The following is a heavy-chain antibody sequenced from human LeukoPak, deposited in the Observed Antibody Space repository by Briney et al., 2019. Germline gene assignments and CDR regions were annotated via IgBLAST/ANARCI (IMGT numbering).Heavy chain of an antibody. Sequence: PGGSLRLSCAASGFSFRTYWMTWVRRAPGKGLEWVADIKKDGSERYYVDSVKGRFTISRDNAKNTVYLQMYSLRAEDTAVYYCAKQMAVDYFDYWGQGTLVTVSS. CDR3: AKQMAVDYFDY. J-gene: IGHJ4*02. D-gene: IGHD5-24*01. CDR2: IKKDGSER. CDR1: GFSFRTYW. V-gene: IGHV3-7*01.